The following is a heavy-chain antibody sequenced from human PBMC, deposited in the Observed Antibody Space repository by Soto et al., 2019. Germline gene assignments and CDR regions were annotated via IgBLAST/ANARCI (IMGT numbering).Heavy chain of an antibody. CDR1: GYTFTSYA. CDR2: INAGNGNT. V-gene: IGHV1-3*01. CDR3: ARDRVTMIVVNNWFVP. Sequence: GASVKVSCKASGYTFTSYAMHWVRQAPGQRLEWMGWINAGNGNTKYSQKFQGRVTITRDTSASTAYMELSSLRSEDTAVYYCARDRVTMIVVNNWFVPWGQAILVTVSS. J-gene: IGHJ5*02. D-gene: IGHD3-22*01.